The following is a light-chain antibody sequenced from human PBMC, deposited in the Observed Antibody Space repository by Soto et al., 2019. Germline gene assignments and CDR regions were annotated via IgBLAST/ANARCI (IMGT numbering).Light chain of an antibody. Sequence: DIQMTQSPSSLSASVGDRVTITCRASQGISNYLAWYQQKPGKVPKLLIYAASTLQSGVPSRFSGSGSGTDLTLTINSLQPEDVATYYCQKYNSAPPFTFGPGTKVDIK. J-gene: IGKJ3*01. CDR3: QKYNSAPPFT. CDR1: QGISNY. V-gene: IGKV1-27*01. CDR2: AAS.